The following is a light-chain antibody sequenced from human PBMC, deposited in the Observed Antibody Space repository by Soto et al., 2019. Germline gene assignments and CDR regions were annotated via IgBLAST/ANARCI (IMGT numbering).Light chain of an antibody. Sequence: EIVLTQSPGTLSLSPGERATLSCRASQSVSSSYLAWYQQKPGQAPRLLIYGASSRATGIPDRFSGSGSGTEFTLTISRLEPEDFALYYCQQYGSSPRTFGPGTEVDIK. CDR2: GAS. CDR3: QQYGSSPRT. CDR1: QSVSSSY. V-gene: IGKV3-20*01. J-gene: IGKJ3*01.